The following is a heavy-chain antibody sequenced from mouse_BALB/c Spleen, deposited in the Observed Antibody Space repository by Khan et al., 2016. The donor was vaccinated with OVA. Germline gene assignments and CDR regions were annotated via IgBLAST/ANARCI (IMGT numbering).Heavy chain of an antibody. CDR1: GFTFSSYG. J-gene: IGHJ3*01. D-gene: IGHD4-1*01. CDR3: ASHLTGSFAY. Sequence: EVKLLESGGDLVKPGGSLKLSCAASGFTFSSYGMSWVRQTPDKRLEWVATISSGGDYTYYPDSVKGRFTISRDNAKNTLYLQMSSLKSEDTAMYYCASHLTGSFAYWGQGTLVTVSA. V-gene: IGHV5-6*01. CDR2: ISSGGDYT.